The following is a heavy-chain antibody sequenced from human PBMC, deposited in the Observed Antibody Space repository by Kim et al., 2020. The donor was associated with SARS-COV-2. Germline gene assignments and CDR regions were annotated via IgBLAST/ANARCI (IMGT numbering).Heavy chain of an antibody. Sequence: YYSGSTNYTPSLKSRVTISVDTSKNQFSLKLSAVTAADTAVYYCARGFDLWGRGTLVTVSS. CDR3: ARGFDL. CDR2: YYSGST. J-gene: IGHJ2*01. V-gene: IGHV4-59*09.